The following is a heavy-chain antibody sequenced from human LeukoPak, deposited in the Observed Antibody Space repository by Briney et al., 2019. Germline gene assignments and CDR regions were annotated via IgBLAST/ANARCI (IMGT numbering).Heavy chain of an antibody. CDR3: ARGYYYDSGDYFDY. CDR2: ISSSSSTI. CDR1: GFTFSSYS. Sequence: PGGSLRLSCAASGFTFSSYSMNWVRQAPGKGLEWVSYISSSSSTIYYADSVKGRFTISRDNAKNSLYPQMNSLRAEDTAVYYCARGYYYDSGDYFDYWGHGTLVTVSS. J-gene: IGHJ4*01. D-gene: IGHD3-10*01. V-gene: IGHV3-48*04.